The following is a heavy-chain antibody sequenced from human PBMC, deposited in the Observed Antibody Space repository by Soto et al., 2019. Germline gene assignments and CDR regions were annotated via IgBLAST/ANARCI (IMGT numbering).Heavy chain of an antibody. D-gene: IGHD3-22*01. Sequence: PGGSLRLSCGASGFTFTSYAMHWVRQAPGKGLEWVSGLSGDAGFTYYADSVKGRFTISRDNSRNTLYLQLSSLRGEDTAVYYCAKGTDSSAWEHYDYWGRGTLVTVSS. CDR2: LSGDAGFT. CDR1: GFTFTSYA. CDR3: AKGTDSSAWEHYDY. J-gene: IGHJ4*02. V-gene: IGHV3-23*01.